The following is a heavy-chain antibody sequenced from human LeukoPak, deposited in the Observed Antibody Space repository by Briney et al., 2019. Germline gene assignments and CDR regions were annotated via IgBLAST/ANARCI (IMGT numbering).Heavy chain of an antibody. J-gene: IGHJ6*03. CDR1: GVSISSSNSY. V-gene: IGHV4-39*07. Sequence: PSETLSLTCTVSGVSISSSNSYWGWIRQPPGKGLEWIGEINHSGSTNYNPSLKSRVTISVDTSKNQFSLKLSSVTAADTAVYYCARGRSNWNYYYYYMDVWGKGTTVTVSS. CDR3: ARGRSNWNYYYYYMDV. D-gene: IGHD1-1*01. CDR2: INHSGST.